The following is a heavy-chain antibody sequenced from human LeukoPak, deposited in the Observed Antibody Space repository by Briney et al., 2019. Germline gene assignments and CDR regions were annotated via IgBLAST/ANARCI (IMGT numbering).Heavy chain of an antibody. J-gene: IGHJ4*02. CDR1: GGSISSSY. V-gene: IGHV4-59*08. CDR2: IYYSGST. CDR3: ARQGPLTTAVTTRTNPFDY. D-gene: IGHD4-11*01. Sequence: SETLSLTCTVSGGSISSSYWSWIRQPPGKGLEWIGYIYYSGSTNYNPSLKSRVTISVDTSKNQFSLKLNSVTAADTAVYYCARQGPLTTAVTTRTNPFDYWGQGTLVTVSS.